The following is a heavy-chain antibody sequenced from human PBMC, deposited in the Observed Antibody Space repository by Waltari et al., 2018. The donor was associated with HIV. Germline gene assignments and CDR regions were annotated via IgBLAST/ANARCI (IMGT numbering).Heavy chain of an antibody. Sequence: QVQLVQSGAEVKKPGSSVKVSCKASGGTFSSYAISWVRQAPGQGIEWMGGISPIFGTANYAQKFQGRVTITADESTSTAYMELSSLRSEDTAVYYCARSEYYYDSSGYYKVQVNFDYWGQGTLVTVSS. CDR3: ARSEYYYDSSGYYKVQVNFDY. V-gene: IGHV1-69*12. CDR1: GGTFSSYA. D-gene: IGHD3-22*01. J-gene: IGHJ4*02. CDR2: ISPIFGTA.